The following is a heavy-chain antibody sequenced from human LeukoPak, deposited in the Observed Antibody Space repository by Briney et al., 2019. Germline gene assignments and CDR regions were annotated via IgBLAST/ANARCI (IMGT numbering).Heavy chain of an antibody. J-gene: IGHJ4*02. Sequence: SETLSLTCTVSGCSISSYYWNWIRQPPGEGLEWIGSIYYSGSTNYNPSLKSRVTISIDTSKNQFSLNLSSVTAADTAVYYCARDASGYWYVWGQGTLVTVSS. V-gene: IGHV4-59*01. D-gene: IGHD5-12*01. CDR2: IYYSGST. CDR3: ARDASGYWYV. CDR1: GCSISSYY.